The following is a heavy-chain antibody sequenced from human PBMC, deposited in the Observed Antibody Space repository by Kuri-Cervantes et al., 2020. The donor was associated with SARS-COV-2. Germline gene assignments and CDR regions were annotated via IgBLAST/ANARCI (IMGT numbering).Heavy chain of an antibody. V-gene: IGHV3-48*01. CDR3: ARESGVDWGSDAFDI. Sequence: GESLKISCAASGFTFSSYSMNWVRQAPGKGLEWVSYISSSSSTIYYADYVKGRFTISRDNAKNSLYLQMDSLRAEDTAVYYCARESGVDWGSDAFDIWGQGTMVTVSS. CDR1: GFTFSSYS. CDR2: ISSSSSTI. D-gene: IGHD7-27*01. J-gene: IGHJ3*02.